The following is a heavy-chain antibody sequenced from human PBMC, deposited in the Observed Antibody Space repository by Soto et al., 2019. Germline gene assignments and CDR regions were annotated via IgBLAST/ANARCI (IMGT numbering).Heavy chain of an antibody. CDR2: MNPNTGNT. J-gene: IGHJ4*02. Sequence: ASVKVSCKASGYTFTSYDINWVRQATGQGLEWMGWMNPNTGNTGYTQRFQGRVTMTRNISITTAYMELSSLRSDDTAVYYCARGRIVGAAFDYWGQGTLVTVSS. CDR1: GYTFTSYD. D-gene: IGHD1-26*01. V-gene: IGHV1-8*01. CDR3: ARGRIVGAAFDY.